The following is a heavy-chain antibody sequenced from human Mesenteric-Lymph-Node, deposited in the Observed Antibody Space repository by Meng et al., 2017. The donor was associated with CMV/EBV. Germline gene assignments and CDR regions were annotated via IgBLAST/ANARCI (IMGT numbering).Heavy chain of an antibody. CDR3: TTGYYDFWSGFYNFFDN. V-gene: IGHV3-15*01. D-gene: IGHD3-3*01. CDR1: GFTFSHAW. CDR2: IKGNTDGGTT. J-gene: IGHJ4*02. Sequence: GESLKISCTASGFTFSHAWMNWVRQAPGKGLEWVGRIKGNTDGGTTDYAAPVKGRFTVSRDDSKNTLYLQVDSLKTEDTAVYYCTTGYYDFWSGFYNFFDNWGQGALVTVSS.